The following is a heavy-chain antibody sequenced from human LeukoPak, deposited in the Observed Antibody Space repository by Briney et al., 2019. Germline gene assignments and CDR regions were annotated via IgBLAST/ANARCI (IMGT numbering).Heavy chain of an antibody. CDR2: INHSGST. D-gene: IGHD2-2*01. V-gene: IGHV4-34*01. J-gene: IGHJ6*03. CDR1: GGSFSGYY. Sequence: PSETLSLTCAVYGGSFSGYYWSWIRQPPGKGLEWIGEINHSGSTNYNPSLKSRVTISVDTSKNQFSLKLSSVTAADTAVYYCARQVPAATYYYMDVWGKGTTVTVSS. CDR3: ARQVPAATYYYMDV.